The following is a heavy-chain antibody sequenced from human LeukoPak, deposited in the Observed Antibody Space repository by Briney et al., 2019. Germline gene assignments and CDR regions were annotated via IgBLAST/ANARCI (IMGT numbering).Heavy chain of an antibody. CDR1: GYTFTSYG. CDR3: ARYPLSYSGNWHYYFDY. V-gene: IGHV1-18*01. Sequence: ASVKVSCKASGYTFTSYGIRWVRQAPGQGPEWMGWISTYNGNTDYAQKLQGRVTMTTDTSKSTAYMELRSLTSDETAVYYCARYPLSYSGNWHYYFDYWGQGTLVTVSS. J-gene: IGHJ4*02. D-gene: IGHD6-13*01. CDR2: ISTYNGNT.